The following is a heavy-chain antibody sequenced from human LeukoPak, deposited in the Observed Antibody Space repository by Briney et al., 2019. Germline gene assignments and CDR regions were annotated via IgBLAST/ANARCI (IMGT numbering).Heavy chain of an antibody. Sequence: GESLKISCQGSGISFSTYYLAWVRQVPGKGLEWMGIIYPGDSDTKYSPSFQGQVTISADKSISTAYLQWSSLKASDTAMYYCARHRWGAAADWFDPWGQGTLVTVSS. V-gene: IGHV5-51*01. CDR3: ARHRWGAAADWFDP. CDR1: GISFSTYY. CDR2: IYPGDSDT. D-gene: IGHD6-13*01. J-gene: IGHJ5*02.